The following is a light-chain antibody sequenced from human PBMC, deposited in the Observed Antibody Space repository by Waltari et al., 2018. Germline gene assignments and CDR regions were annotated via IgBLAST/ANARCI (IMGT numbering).Light chain of an antibody. J-gene: IGLJ2*01. CDR2: DVS. V-gene: IGLV2-14*03. CDR1: SSDVGRYNY. CDR3: NSYASNSNGL. Sequence: QSALTQPASVSGSPGQSITISCTGTSSDVGRYNYVSWYQQHPGKAPKLLIYDVSNRPAGVPSLCSGSKSGNTASLTISGLQAADEAHYYCNSYASNSNGLFGGGTKLTIL.